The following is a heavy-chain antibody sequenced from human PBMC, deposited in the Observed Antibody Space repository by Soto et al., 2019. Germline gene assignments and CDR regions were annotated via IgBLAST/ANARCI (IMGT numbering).Heavy chain of an antibody. J-gene: IGHJ4*02. CDR2: IKQDGSDK. CDR1: GFMFSNYW. CDR3: ARNRDYAFDY. V-gene: IGHV3-7*01. Sequence: GGSLRLSCAASGFMFSNYWMSWVRQAPGKGLEWVAIIKQDGSDKYYVDSVKGRFTISRDNAKNSLYLQMNSLRIEDAAVYYCARNRDYAFDYWGRGTLVTVSS. D-gene: IGHD4-17*01.